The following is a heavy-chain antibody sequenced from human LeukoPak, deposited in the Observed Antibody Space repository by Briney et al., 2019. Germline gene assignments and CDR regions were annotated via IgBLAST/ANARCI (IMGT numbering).Heavy chain of an antibody. CDR1: GFTFSSYG. D-gene: IGHD6-19*01. V-gene: IGHV3-30*02. CDR2: IRYDGSNK. J-gene: IGHJ6*03. CDR3: AKVSVAGRYYYYMDV. Sequence: GGSLRLSCAASGFTFSSYGVHWVRQAPGKGLEWVAFIRYDGSNKYYADSVKGRFTISRDNSKNTLYLQMNSLRAEDTAVYYCAKVSVAGRYYYYMDVWGKGTTVTVSS.